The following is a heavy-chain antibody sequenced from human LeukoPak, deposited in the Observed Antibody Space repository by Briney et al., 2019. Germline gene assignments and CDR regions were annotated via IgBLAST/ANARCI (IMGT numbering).Heavy chain of an antibody. Sequence: GGSLRLSCAASGFIFHSYGMHWVRQAPGKGLEWVAFTRSDGKSKYYVDSVKGRFTISRDNSKNTLDLQMNSLRAEDTAVYYCAKDRSVWGSYRTPFDYWGKGTLVTVSS. CDR3: AKDRSVWGSYRTPFDY. CDR1: GFIFHSYG. CDR2: TRSDGKSK. V-gene: IGHV3-30*02. J-gene: IGHJ4*02. D-gene: IGHD3-16*02.